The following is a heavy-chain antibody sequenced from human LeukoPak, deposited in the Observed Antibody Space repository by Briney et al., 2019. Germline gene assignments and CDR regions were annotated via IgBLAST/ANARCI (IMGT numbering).Heavy chain of an antibody. CDR3: ARDRINSGSYYSTFDY. CDR2: IIPIFGTA. D-gene: IGHD1-26*01. CDR1: GYTFTSYA. Sequence: SVKVSCKASGYTFTSYAISWVRQAPGQGLEWMGGIIPIFGTANYAQKFQGRVTITADESTSTAYMELSSLRSEDTAVYYCARDRINSGSYYSTFDYWGQGTLVTVSS. V-gene: IGHV1-69*13. J-gene: IGHJ4*02.